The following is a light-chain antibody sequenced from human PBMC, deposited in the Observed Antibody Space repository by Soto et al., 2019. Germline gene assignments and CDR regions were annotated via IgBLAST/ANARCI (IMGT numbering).Light chain of an antibody. Sequence: QSVLTQPPSVSGAPGQRVTISCTGSSSNIGAGYDVHWYQQLPGTAPKLLIYGNGNRPSGDPDRFSGSKSGTSASLAITGLQAEDEADYYCQSYDSSLSGSEVFGTGTKLTVL. CDR1: SSNIGAGYD. V-gene: IGLV1-40*01. CDR3: QSYDSSLSGSEV. CDR2: GNG. J-gene: IGLJ1*01.